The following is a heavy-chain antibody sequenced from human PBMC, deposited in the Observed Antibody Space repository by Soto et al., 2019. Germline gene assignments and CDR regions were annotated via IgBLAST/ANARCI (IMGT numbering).Heavy chain of an antibody. CDR2: IYYSGSI. J-gene: IGHJ4*02. V-gene: IGHV4-59*01. CDR3: ARGLTTVIHFDY. Sequence: QVQLQESGPGLVKPSETLSLTCAVSGGSISGYYWSWIRQPPGKGLEWIGYIYYSGSINYNPSLKSRXXIXLXKSKNQFSLMLTSVTAADTAVYYCARGLTTVIHFDYWGQGTLVTVSS. D-gene: IGHD4-4*01. CDR1: GGSISGYY.